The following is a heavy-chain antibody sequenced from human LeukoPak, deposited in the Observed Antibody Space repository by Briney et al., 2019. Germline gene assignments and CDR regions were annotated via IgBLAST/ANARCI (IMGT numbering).Heavy chain of an antibody. CDR3: AGQVGKVAVGAPPISDDNWFDP. V-gene: IGHV4/OR15-8*01. D-gene: IGHD2-15*01. CDR2: DNHSRDA. CDR1: GDSISNNNW. Sequence: SETLSLTCVVSGDSISNNNWWSWVRQSAVKGLGWIGEDNHSRDANYNPPLKSRITMSVAKSKNQTSLMLTSVTGSDTAVYFCAGQVGKVAVGAPPISDDNWFDPWGQGTPVTVSS. J-gene: IGHJ5*02.